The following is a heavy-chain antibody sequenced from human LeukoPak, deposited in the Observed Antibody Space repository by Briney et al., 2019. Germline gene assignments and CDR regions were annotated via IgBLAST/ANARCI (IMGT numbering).Heavy chain of an antibody. CDR1: GGSISSYY. Sequence: PSETLSLTCTVSGGSISSYYWSWIRQPPGKGLEWIGYIYYSGSTNYNPSLKSRVTISVDTSKNQFSLKLSSVTAADTAVYYCARGETYYDILAGYWGYYYYMDVWGKGTTVTVSS. V-gene: IGHV4-59*01. D-gene: IGHD3-9*01. CDR2: IYYSGST. J-gene: IGHJ6*03. CDR3: ARGETYYDILAGYWGYYYYMDV.